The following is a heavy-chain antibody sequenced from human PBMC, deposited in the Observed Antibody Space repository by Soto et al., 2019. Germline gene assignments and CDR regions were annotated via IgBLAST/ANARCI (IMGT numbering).Heavy chain of an antibody. V-gene: IGHV3-9*01. D-gene: IGHD6-13*01. CDR2: ISWNSGSI. J-gene: IGHJ4*02. Sequence: EVQLVESGGGLVQPGRSLRLSCAASGFTFDDYAMHWVRQAPGKGLEGVSGISWNSGSIGYADSVKGRFTISRDNAKNTLYLQMNSLRAEDTALYYCAKDSTPGIAAGVDYWGQGTLVTVSS. CDR3: AKDSTPGIAAGVDY. CDR1: GFTFDDYA.